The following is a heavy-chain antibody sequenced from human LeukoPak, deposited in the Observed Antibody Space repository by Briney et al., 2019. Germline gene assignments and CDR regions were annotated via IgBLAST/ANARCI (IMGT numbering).Heavy chain of an antibody. Sequence: GASVQVSFKASGGTFSSYAISWVRQAPGQGLEWMGRIIPILAIANYAQNFQGRVTITADRSTSTAYMELSSLRSEDTAVYYCARVDYGDYSFFDYWGQGTLVTVSS. J-gene: IGHJ4*02. V-gene: IGHV1-69*04. CDR3: ARVDYGDYSFFDY. CDR1: GGTFSSYA. D-gene: IGHD4-17*01. CDR2: IIPILAIA.